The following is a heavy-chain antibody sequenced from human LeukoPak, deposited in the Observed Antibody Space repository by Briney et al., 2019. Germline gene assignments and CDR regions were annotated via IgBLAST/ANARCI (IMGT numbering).Heavy chain of an antibody. J-gene: IGHJ3*02. V-gene: IGHV3-21*01. CDR2: IITASNYK. CDR3: VRVGVGGAFDI. Sequence: GGSLRLSCAASGFTFSTYNMNWVRQAPGKGLEWVSSIITASNYKYYVDSVEGRFTISRDIAKNSLYLQMNSLRVDDTAVYYCVRVGVGGAFDIWGHGTMVTVSS. CDR1: GFTFSTYN. D-gene: IGHD1-26*01.